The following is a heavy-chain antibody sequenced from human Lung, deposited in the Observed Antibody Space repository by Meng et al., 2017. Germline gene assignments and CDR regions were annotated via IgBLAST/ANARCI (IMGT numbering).Heavy chain of an antibody. CDR2: INHSGST. V-gene: IGHV4-34*01. D-gene: IGHD4-11*01. CDR1: GGSFSDYY. CDR3: ARGPTTMAHDFDY. J-gene: IGHJ4*02. Sequence: QGHRRQWGAGLLKPSETLSLTCVVSGGSFSDYYWSWIRQPPGKGLEWIGEINHSGSTNYNPSLESRATISVDTSQNNLSLKLSSVTAADSAVYYCARGPTTMAHDFDYWGQGTLVTVSS.